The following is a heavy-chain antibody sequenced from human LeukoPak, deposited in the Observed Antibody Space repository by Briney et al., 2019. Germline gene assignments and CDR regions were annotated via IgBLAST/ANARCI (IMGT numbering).Heavy chain of an antibody. Sequence: GGSLRLSCAASGFTFSGSAMHWVRQASGRGLEWVGRIGSKANSYATAYAASVKGRFTISRDDSKNTAYLQMNSLKTEDTAVYYCTTDSNYYDSSGYSPWGQGTLVTVSS. D-gene: IGHD3-22*01. CDR3: TTDSNYYDSSGYSP. CDR1: GFTFSGSA. V-gene: IGHV3-73*01. CDR2: IGSKANSYAT. J-gene: IGHJ5*02.